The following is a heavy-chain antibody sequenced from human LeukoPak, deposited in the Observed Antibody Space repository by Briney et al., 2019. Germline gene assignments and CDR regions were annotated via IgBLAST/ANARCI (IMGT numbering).Heavy chain of an antibody. CDR2: INPSSGGT. J-gene: IGHJ6*03. V-gene: IGHV1-2*02. CDR1: GYTFTGYY. Sequence: REASVKVSCKASGYTFTGYYMHWVRQAPGQGLEWMGWINPSSGGTNYAQKFQGRVTMTRDTSISTAYMELSRLRSDDTAVYYCARGSSSWGYYYYYMDVWGKGTTVTISS. CDR3: ARGSSSWGYYYYYMDV. D-gene: IGHD6-13*01.